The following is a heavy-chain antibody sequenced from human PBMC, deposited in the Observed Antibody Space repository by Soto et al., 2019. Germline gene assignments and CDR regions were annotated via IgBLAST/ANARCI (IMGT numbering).Heavy chain of an antibody. D-gene: IGHD6-19*01. V-gene: IGHV1-2*02. CDR2: INRNSGGI. Sequence: GASVKVSCKASRYTVSDYYMHWVRQAPGQGLEWMGWINRNSGGINYAQQFQGRVTMTWDTSTGTVYMELNRLRSDDTAVYYCASPSSKWLPYFDFWGQGTQVT. J-gene: IGHJ4*02. CDR3: ASPSSKWLPYFDF. CDR1: RYTVSDYY.